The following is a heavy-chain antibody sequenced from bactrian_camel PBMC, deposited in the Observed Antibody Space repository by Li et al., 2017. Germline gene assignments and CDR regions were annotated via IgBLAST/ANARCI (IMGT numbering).Heavy chain of an antibody. D-gene: IGHD5*01. CDR1: GYPHSVAS. CDR3: VARDSGLCYGWGASSYEY. V-gene: IGHV3S53*01. J-gene: IGHJ4*01. CDR2: MTSAGST. Sequence: HVQLVESGGSSEETGGSLRLSCSVSGYPHSVASLAWFRQAPGKEREGVPHMTSAGSTSYLDYVKGRFTNSRDNAKNTLYLEMNELKPDDTAMYYCVARDSGLCYGWGASSYEYWGQGTQVTVSS.